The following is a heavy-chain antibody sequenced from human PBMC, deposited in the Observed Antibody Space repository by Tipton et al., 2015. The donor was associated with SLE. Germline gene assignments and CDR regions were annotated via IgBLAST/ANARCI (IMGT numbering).Heavy chain of an antibody. CDR2: IYYSGST. CDR1: GGSISSYY. Sequence: TLSLTCTVSGGSISSYYWSWIRQPPGKGLEWIGCIYYSGSTNYNPSLKSRVTISVDTSKNQFSLKLSSVTAADTAVYYCARVAAAVPGWFDPWGQGTLVTVSS. V-gene: IGHV4-59*08. D-gene: IGHD6-13*01. J-gene: IGHJ5*02. CDR3: ARVAAAVPGWFDP.